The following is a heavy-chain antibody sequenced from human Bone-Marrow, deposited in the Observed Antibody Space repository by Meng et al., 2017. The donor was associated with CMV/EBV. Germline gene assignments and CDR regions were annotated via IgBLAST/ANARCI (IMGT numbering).Heavy chain of an antibody. D-gene: IGHD2-2*02. CDR1: GGSISSYY. CDR2: IYYSGST. J-gene: IGHJ5*02. V-gene: IGHV4-59*01. CDR3: ARDVGQCSSTSCYNWFDP. Sequence: SETLSLTCTVSGGSISSYYWSWIRQPPGKGLEWIGYIYYSGSTNYNPSLKSRVTISVDTSKNQFSLKLSSVTVADTAVYYCARDVGQCSSTSCYNWFDPWGQGTLVTVSS.